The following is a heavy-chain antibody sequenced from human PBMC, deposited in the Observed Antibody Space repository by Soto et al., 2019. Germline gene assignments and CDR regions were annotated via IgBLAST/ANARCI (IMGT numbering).Heavy chain of an antibody. CDR3: VQSRCGGDCLTFYSPHAYYGLDV. CDR2: IYWDDDK. V-gene: IGHV2-5*02. J-gene: IGHJ6*02. CDR1: GVSLSSSGVG. Sequence: SGPTLVNPTQTLTLTCTVSGVSLSSSGVGVGWIRQPPGKALEWLALIYWDDDKRYNPSLRSRLTITKDTSKKQVVLTMTNMDPVDTATYYCVQSRCGGDCLTFYSPHAYYGLDVWAQGTTVTVSS. D-gene: IGHD2-21*02.